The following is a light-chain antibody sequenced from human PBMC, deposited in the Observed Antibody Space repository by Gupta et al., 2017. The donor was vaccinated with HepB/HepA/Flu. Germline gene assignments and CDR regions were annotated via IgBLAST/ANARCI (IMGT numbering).Light chain of an antibody. CDR2: DAS. CDR3: QQEDNLPMT. CDR1: QDITNF. J-gene: IGKJ2*01. V-gene: IGKV1-33*01. Sequence: DCQMTQSPSSLSASVGDRVTITCQASQDITNFLSWYQQKPGKAPKLLIYDASKLETGVPSRFSGSGFGTDFTFTISSRQPEDFAIYYCQQEDNLPMTFGQGTKLEIK.